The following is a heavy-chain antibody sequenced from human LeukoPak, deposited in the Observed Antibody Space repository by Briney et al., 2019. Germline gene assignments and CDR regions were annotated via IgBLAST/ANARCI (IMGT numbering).Heavy chain of an antibody. V-gene: IGHV4-34*01. CDR2: INHSGST. D-gene: IGHD1-26*01. Sequence: SETLSLTCAVYGGSFRGYYWNWIRQPPGKGLEWIGEINHSGSTNYVPSLKSRVTISVDTSKNQFSLKLSSVTAADTAVYYCARGSKMLGYNWFDPWGQGTLVTVSS. CDR1: GGSFRGYY. J-gene: IGHJ5*02. CDR3: ARGSKMLGYNWFDP.